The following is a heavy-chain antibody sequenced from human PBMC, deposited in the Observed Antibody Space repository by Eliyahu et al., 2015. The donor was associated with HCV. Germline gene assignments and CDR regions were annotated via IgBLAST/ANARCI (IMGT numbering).Heavy chain of an antibody. Sequence: LEWMGRIIPILGIANYAQKFQGRVTITADKSTSTAYMELSSLRSEDTAVYYCAREPVVVVVGGWFDPWGQGTLVTVSS. J-gene: IGHJ5*02. CDR2: IIPILGIA. V-gene: IGHV1-69*04. D-gene: IGHD2-15*01. CDR3: AREPVVVVVGGWFDP.